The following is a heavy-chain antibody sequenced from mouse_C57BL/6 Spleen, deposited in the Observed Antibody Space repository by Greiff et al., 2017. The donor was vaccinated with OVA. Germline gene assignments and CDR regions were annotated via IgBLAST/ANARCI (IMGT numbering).Heavy chain of an antibody. CDR1: GFTFSSYG. V-gene: IGHV5-6*01. J-gene: IGHJ4*01. CDR3: ARQSPYYDAMDY. CDR2: ISSGGSYT. Sequence: EVKLVESGGDLVKPGGSLKLSCAASGFTFSSYGMPWVRQTPDKRLEWVATISSGGSYTYYPDSVKGRFTISRDNAKNTLYLQMSSLKSEDTAMYYCARQSPYYDAMDYWGQGTSVTVSS.